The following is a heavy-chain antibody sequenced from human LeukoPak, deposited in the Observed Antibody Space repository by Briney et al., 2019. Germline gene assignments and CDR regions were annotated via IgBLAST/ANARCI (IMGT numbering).Heavy chain of an antibody. V-gene: IGHV4-59*01. CDR3: ARESMVYGDYVGGWFDP. Sequence: SGTLSLTCTVSGGSISSYYRSWIRQPPGKGLEWIGYIYYSGSTNYNPSLKSRVTISVDTSKNQFSLKLSSVTAADTAVYYCARESMVYGDYVGGWFDPWGQGTLVTVSS. D-gene: IGHD4-17*01. J-gene: IGHJ5*02. CDR2: IYYSGST. CDR1: GGSISSYY.